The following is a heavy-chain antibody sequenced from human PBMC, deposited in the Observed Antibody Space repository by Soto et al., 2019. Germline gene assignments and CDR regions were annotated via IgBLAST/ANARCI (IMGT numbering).Heavy chain of an antibody. J-gene: IGHJ4*02. CDR1: GFTFTDAW. Sequence: GGSLRLSCAASGFTFTDAWMNWVRQAPGKGLEWVGRIKSKTDGGTTDYAAPVKGRFTISRDDSKNTLYLQMNSLKTEDTAVYYCTTEWGVDTAIGVAYYFDYWGQGTLVTVSS. D-gene: IGHD5-18*01. CDR3: TTEWGVDTAIGVAYYFDY. CDR2: IKSKTDGGTT. V-gene: IGHV3-15*07.